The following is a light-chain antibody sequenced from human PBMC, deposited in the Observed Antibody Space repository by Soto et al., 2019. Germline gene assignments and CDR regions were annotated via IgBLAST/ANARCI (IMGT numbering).Light chain of an antibody. CDR1: QSVRSN. CDR3: QQYNNWPPAWT. J-gene: IGKJ1*01. Sequence: PAALSVSPGERAPLSCRASQSVRSNLAWYQQKPGQSPRLLIYGASTRATGIPARFSGSGSGTQFTLTISSLQSEDFAVYYCQQYNNWPPAWTFGQGTKVDIK. V-gene: IGKV3-15*01. CDR2: GAS.